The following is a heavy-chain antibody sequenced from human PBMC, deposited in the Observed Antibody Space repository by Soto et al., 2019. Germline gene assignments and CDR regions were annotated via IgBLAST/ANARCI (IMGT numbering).Heavy chain of an antibody. Sequence: QVQLVESGGGVVQPGRSLRLSCAASGFMFSSYGMHWVRQAPGKGLEWVALLSYDGSNKYYADSVKGRFTISRDNSKNTLYLQMNRLRAEYTAVYYCAKGLSASCWPFLDYWGQGTLVTVSS. D-gene: IGHD6-19*01. CDR1: GFMFSSYG. CDR2: LSYDGSNK. J-gene: IGHJ4*02. CDR3: AKGLSASCWPFLDY. V-gene: IGHV3-30*18.